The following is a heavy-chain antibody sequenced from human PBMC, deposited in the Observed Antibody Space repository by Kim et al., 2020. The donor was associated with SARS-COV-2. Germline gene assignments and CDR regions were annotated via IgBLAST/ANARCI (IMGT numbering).Heavy chain of an antibody. CDR2: INTDGSTT. Sequence: GGSLRLSCAASGFTFSNYWIHWVRQAPGKGLVWVSRINTDGSTTTYAGSVQGRFTISRDNAKSTLLLQMNSLRAEDTAVYYCVRSHYSASSGYYYNYWGQGPLVTVSS. CDR3: VRSHYSASSGYYYNY. D-gene: IGHD3-22*01. V-gene: IGHV3-74*01. CDR1: GFTFSNYW. J-gene: IGHJ4*02.